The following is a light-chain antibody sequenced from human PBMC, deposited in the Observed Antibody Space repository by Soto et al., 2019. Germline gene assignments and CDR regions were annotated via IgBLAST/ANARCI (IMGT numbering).Light chain of an antibody. CDR2: DAS. Sequence: DIQMTQSPSTLSASLGDRVTITCRASQSISSWLAWYQQKPGKAPKLLIYDASSLESGVPSRFSGSGSGTEFTLTISSLQPDDFALYYCQHYVERSPITFGQGTRLEI. CDR3: QHYVERSPIT. V-gene: IGKV1-5*01. CDR1: QSISSW. J-gene: IGKJ5*01.